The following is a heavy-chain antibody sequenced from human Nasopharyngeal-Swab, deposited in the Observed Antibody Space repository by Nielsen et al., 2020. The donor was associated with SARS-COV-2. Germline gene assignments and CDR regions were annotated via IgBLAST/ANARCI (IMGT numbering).Heavy chain of an antibody. D-gene: IGHD1-1*01. CDR2: IDPSDSYS. Sequence: GESLKISCKASGYSFATYWITWVRQMSGKGLEWMGRIDPSDSYSMYSPSFQGHVTFSADKSTSTVFLEWSSLKASDTAMYYCVGHSSTGTYAFANWGQGTLVTVSS. CDR1: GYSFATYW. J-gene: IGHJ4*02. CDR3: VGHSSTGTYAFAN. V-gene: IGHV5-10-1*01.